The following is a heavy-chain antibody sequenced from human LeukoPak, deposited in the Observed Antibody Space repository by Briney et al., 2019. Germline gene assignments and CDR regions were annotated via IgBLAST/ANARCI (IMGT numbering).Heavy chain of an antibody. CDR1: GFTFSSYW. J-gene: IGHJ4*02. CDR3: ARDLGVRGVISYFDY. V-gene: IGHV3-7*01. D-gene: IGHD3-10*01. CDR2: IKQDGSEK. Sequence: PGGSLRLPCAASGFTFSSYWMSWVRQAPGKGLEWVANIKQDGSEKYYVDSVKGRFTISRDNAKNSLYLQMNSPRAEDTAVYYCARDLGVRGVISYFDYWGQGTLVTVSS.